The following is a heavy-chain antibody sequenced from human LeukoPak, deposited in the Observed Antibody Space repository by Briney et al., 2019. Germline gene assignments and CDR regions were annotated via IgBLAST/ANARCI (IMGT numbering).Heavy chain of an antibody. Sequence: SETLSLTCTVSGGSISSHYWSWIRQPPGKGLEWIGYIYYSGSTNYNPSLKSRVTISVDTSKNQFSLKLSSVTAADTAVYYCARDSRYGGNLRFDYWGQGTLVTVSS. J-gene: IGHJ4*02. V-gene: IGHV4-59*11. CDR2: IYYSGST. CDR1: GGSISSHY. D-gene: IGHD4-23*01. CDR3: ARDSRYGGNLRFDY.